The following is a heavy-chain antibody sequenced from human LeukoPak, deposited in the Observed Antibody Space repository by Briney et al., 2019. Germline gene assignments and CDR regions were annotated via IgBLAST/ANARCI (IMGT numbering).Heavy chain of an antibody. CDR3: ARVWQQLGTTVFDY. V-gene: IGHV4-4*02. CDR2: IYQSGST. Sequence: SGTLSLTCAVSGGFISKSNWWSCVRQPPGKGLEWIGQIYQSGSTNYNPSLKSRVTISVDTSKNQFSLKLSSVTAADTAVYYCARVWQQLGTTVFDYWGQGTLVTVSS. J-gene: IGHJ4*02. CDR1: GGFISKSNW. D-gene: IGHD6-13*01.